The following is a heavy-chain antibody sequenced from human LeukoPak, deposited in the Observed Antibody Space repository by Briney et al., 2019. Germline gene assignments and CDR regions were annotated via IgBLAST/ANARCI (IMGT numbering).Heavy chain of an antibody. J-gene: IGHJ5*02. CDR2: VSPDGSTT. V-gene: IGHV3-74*03. Sequence: GGSLRLSCAASGFTFSNHWMHWVRQAPGEGLMWVSRVSPDGSTTKNADSMKGRFTISRDNGRSTVFLQLNSLRAEDTAVYYCAREINKWFDRWGQGTLVTVSS. CDR1: GFTFSNHW. CDR3: AREINKWFDR.